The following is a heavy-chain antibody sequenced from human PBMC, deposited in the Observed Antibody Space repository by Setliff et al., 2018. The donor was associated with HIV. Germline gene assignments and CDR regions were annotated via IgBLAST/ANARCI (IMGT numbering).Heavy chain of an antibody. Sequence: VASVKVSCKASGGTFTSFGINYVVSWVRQAPGQGLEWMGGIAPILGLSSYAQRFQGRVTITADKSTSTAYMEVTSLRLDDTAVYYCANKMAQYFRQFGQGTLVTVSS. CDR2: IAPILGLS. D-gene: IGHD2-8*01. J-gene: IGHJ1*01. CDR3: ANKMAQYFRQ. V-gene: IGHV1-69*10. CDR1: GGTFTSFG.